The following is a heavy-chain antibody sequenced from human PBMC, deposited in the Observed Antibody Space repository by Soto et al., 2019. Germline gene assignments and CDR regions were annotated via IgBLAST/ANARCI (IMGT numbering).Heavy chain of an antibody. V-gene: IGHV2-5*02. CDR3: AHKGPEDWPLDY. D-gene: IGHD3-9*01. Sequence: QITLKESGPTLVRPTQTLTLTCAFSGFSLSTSGVGVGWIRQPPGKALEWLAVISWDDSKHYSPSLRSRLTITKGTSKNQVVLTMTNMDPMDTGTYYCAHKGPEDWPLDYWGQGTLVTVSS. J-gene: IGHJ4*02. CDR2: ISWDDSK. CDR1: GFSLSTSGVG.